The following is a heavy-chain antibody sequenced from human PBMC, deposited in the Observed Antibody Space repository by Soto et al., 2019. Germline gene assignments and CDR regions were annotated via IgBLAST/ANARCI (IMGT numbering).Heavy chain of an antibody. CDR3: ARVSSGWYYFDY. CDR1: GGSVSRGSYY. D-gene: IGHD6-19*01. J-gene: IGHJ4*02. CDR2: MYNSGST. V-gene: IGHV4-61*01. Sequence: SETLSLTCTVSGGSVSRGSYYWSWIRQPPGKGLEWIGYMYNSGSTNYNPSLKSRVIISVDTSKNQFSLKLSSVTAADTAVYYCARVSSGWYYFDYWGQGTLVTVSS.